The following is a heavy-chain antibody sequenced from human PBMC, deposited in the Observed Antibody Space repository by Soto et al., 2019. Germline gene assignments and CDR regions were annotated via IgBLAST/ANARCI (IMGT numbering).Heavy chain of an antibody. D-gene: IGHD3-22*01. CDR3: AKDLQAAAGLYFYDSSGYCDY. Sequence: GGSLRLSCAASGFTFISYGMHWVRQAPGKGLEWVAVISYDGSNKYYADSVKGRFTISRDNSKNTLFLQMNSLRAEDTAVYYCAKDLQAAAGLYFYDSSGYCDYWGQGALVTAPQ. CDR2: ISYDGSNK. CDR1: GFTFISYG. V-gene: IGHV3-30*18. J-gene: IGHJ4*02.